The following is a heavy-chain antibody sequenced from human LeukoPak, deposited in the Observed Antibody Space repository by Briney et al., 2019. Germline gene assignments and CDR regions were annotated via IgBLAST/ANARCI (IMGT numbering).Heavy chain of an antibody. Sequence: SVKVSCKASGYTFTGYYMHWVRQAPGQGLEWMGWINPNSGGTNYAQKFQGRVTMTRDTSISTAYMELSRLRSDDTAVYYCARDDSSGYYYSFDYWGQGTLVTVSS. V-gene: IGHV1-2*02. CDR2: INPNSGGT. CDR3: ARDDSSGYYYSFDY. J-gene: IGHJ4*02. CDR1: GYTFTGYY. D-gene: IGHD3-22*01.